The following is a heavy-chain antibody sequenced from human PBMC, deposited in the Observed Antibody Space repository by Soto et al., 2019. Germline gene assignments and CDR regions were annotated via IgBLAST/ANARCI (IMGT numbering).Heavy chain of an antibody. Sequence: EVQLVESGGGLVKPGGALRLSCEGSGFSFSNAWMNWVPQAPGKGLEWVGRIKRKIVGEATDYAAPGKGRFTVSRDDSKSALYLHMNSLKGDDTAVYYCTTGSVEGVWGQGTTVTVSS. CDR3: TTGSVEGV. CDR1: GFSFSNAW. D-gene: IGHD2-15*01. CDR2: IKRKIVGEAT. V-gene: IGHV3-15*07. J-gene: IGHJ6*02.